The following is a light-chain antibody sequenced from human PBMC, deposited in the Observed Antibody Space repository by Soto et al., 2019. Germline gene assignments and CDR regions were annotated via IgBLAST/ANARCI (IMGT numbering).Light chain of an antibody. J-gene: IGKJ5*01. CDR1: QSVSSSY. V-gene: IGKV3-15*01. Sequence: EIVLTQSPGTLSLSPGERATLSCRASQSVSSSYLAWYQQKPGQAPRLLIYGASTRATGISARFSGSGSGTEFTLTISSLQSEDFAVYYCQQYEKWPPSITFGQGTRLEI. CDR2: GAS. CDR3: QQYEKWPPSIT.